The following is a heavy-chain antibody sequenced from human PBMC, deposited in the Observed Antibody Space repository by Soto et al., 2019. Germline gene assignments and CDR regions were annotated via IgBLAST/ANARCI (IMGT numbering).Heavy chain of an antibody. CDR2: ISYDSKNK. V-gene: IGHV3-30*03. D-gene: IGHD3-9*01. CDR3: ASDRWNYDIFTASDYYYGMDV. Sequence: PGGSLRLSGVASGFSFSGYAMHWVRQAPGKGREWVAVISYDSKNKYYGDSVKGRFTISRDNSRNTLYLQMDSLSDEDTAVYYCASDRWNYDIFTASDYYYGMDVWGQGTTVTVSS. J-gene: IGHJ6*02. CDR1: GFSFSGYA.